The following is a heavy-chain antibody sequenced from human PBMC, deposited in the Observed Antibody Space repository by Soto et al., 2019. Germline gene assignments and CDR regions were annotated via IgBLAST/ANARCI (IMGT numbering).Heavy chain of an antibody. D-gene: IGHD1-26*01. Sequence: PGGSLRLSCAASWFTFSTYVMHWVRQAPCKGLEWVAVISYDGSNKYCADSVKGRFTISRDNSKNTLYLQMNSLRAEDANVDYCAKDRRSGSLVGATPNELDYWGKGTMLTASS. CDR1: WFTFSTYV. J-gene: IGHJ4*02. V-gene: IGHV3-30*18. CDR3: AKDRRSGSLVGATPNELDY. CDR2: ISYDGSNK.